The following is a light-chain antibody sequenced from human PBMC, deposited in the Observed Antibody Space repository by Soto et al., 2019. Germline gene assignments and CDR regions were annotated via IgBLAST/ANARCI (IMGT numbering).Light chain of an antibody. V-gene: IGKV3-15*01. CDR1: QSVSSD. Sequence: MTQSPATLSVSPGGRATLSCRASQSVSSDLAWYQQKPGQAPRLLIYDASTRANDIPVRFSGSGSGTEFTLTISSLQSEDFAVYYCQQYNNWPPYTFGQGTKLEIK. CDR3: QQYNNWPPYT. CDR2: DAS. J-gene: IGKJ2*01.